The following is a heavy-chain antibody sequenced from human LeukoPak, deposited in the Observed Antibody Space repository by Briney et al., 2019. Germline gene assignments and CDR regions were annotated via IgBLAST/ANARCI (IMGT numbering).Heavy chain of an antibody. CDR1: GGSFSGYY. V-gene: IGHV4-34*01. CDR3: AREGSSGRVAEAFDY. CDR2: INHSGST. J-gene: IGHJ4*02. D-gene: IGHD3-16*01. Sequence: SETLSLTCAVYGGSFSGYYWSWRRQPPGKGLEWSGEINHSGSTNYNPSLKSRVTISVDTSKNQFSLKLSSVTAADTAVYYCAREGSSGRVAEAFDYWGQGTLVTVSS.